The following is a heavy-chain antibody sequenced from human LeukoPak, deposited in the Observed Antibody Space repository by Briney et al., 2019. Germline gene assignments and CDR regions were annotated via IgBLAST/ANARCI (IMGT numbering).Heavy chain of an antibody. CDR2: ISSSSSNI. CDR1: GFTFSSHG. CDR3: AKDDRWLQFCC. J-gene: IGHJ4*02. D-gene: IGHD5-24*01. V-gene: IGHV3-21*04. Sequence: GGTLRLSCAASGFTFSSHGMNWVRQAPGKGLEWVSSISSSSSNIYYADSVKGRFTISRDNAKNSLYLQMNSLRAEDTAVYYCAKDDRWLQFCCWGQGTLVTVSA.